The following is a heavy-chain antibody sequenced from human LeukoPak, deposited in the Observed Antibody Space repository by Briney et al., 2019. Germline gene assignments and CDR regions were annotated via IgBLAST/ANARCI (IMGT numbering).Heavy chain of an antibody. CDR3: ARAWTTYYYDSSGWNWFDP. V-gene: IGHV4-30-2*01. CDR2: IYHSGST. J-gene: IGHJ5*02. D-gene: IGHD3-22*01. CDR1: GGSISSGGYY. Sequence: SQTLSLTCTVSGGSISSGGYYWSWIRQPPGKGLEWIGYIYHSGSTYYNPSLKSRVTISVDRSKNQFSLKLSSVTAADTAVYYCARAWTTYYYDSSGWNWFDPWGQGTLVTVPS.